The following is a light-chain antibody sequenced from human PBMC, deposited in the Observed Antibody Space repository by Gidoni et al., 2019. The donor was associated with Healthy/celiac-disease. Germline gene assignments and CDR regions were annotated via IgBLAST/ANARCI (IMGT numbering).Light chain of an antibody. Sequence: DIQMTQSPSTLSAPVGDRVTIPCRASQSISSWLAWYQQKPGKAPKLLFYKASSLESGVPSRFSGSGSGTEFTLTISSLQPDDFATYYCQQYNSYSPTFGQGTKVEIK. CDR1: QSISSW. CDR3: QQYNSYSPT. J-gene: IGKJ1*01. CDR2: KAS. V-gene: IGKV1-5*03.